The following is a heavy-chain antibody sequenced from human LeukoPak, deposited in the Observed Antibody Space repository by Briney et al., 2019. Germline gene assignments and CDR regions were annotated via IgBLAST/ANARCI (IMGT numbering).Heavy chain of an antibody. CDR1: GFTFSSYY. J-gene: IGHJ6*03. D-gene: IGHD2-8*01. CDR2: FSGSGGTT. Sequence: GGSLRLSCVASGFTFSSYYMSWVRQAPGRGLEWVSGFSGSGGTTYYADSVKGRFTISRDNSKNTLYLQMNSLRAEDTAVYYCANGNRCTSPNCLGYYYFYMDVWGKGTTVTVSS. CDR3: ANGNRCTSPNCLGYYYFYMDV. V-gene: IGHV3-23*01.